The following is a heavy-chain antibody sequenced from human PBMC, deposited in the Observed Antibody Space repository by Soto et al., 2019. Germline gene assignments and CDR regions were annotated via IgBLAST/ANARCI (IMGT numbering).Heavy chain of an antibody. CDR3: AINISNFRSCYNAMEV. CDR2: IYPGDSDT. Sequence: GESLKLSCKGSGYTFTDYWIGWVRQLPGKGLEWMGIIYPGDSDTRYSPSFQGHVTITVDKSTSTAYLQWNTLKASDTAMYYCAINISNFRSCYNAMEVWGQGRAVSVS. V-gene: IGHV5-51*01. D-gene: IGHD4-4*01. CDR1: GYTFTDYW. J-gene: IGHJ6*02.